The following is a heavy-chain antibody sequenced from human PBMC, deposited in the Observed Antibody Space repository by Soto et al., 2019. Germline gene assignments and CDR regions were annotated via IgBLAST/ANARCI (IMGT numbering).Heavy chain of an antibody. D-gene: IGHD6-13*01. CDR3: ARDQARYSSTEEFDY. Sequence: QVQLVQSGAEVKKPGASVKVSCKASGYTFTNYYMHWVRQAPGQGLEWMGVINPTSGGISFAQKFQGRVTMTRDTSTSTVYMDLSSLRSEDTAIYYCARDQARYSSTEEFDYWGQGTLVTVSS. V-gene: IGHV1-46*01. CDR2: INPTSGGI. CDR1: GYTFTNYY. J-gene: IGHJ4*02.